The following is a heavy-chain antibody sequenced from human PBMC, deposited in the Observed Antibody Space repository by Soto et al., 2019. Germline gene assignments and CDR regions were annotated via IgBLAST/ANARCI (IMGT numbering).Heavy chain of an antibody. D-gene: IGHD6-13*01. CDR3: AREKTSSSWYSGQWLAHPDLPDY. V-gene: IGHV3-30-3*01. Sequence: GGSLRLSCAASGFTFSSYAMHWVRQAPGKGLEWVAVISYDGSNKYYADSVKGRFTISRDNSKNTLYLQMNSLRAEDTAVYYCAREKTSSSWYSGQWLAHPDLPDYWGQGTLVTVSS. J-gene: IGHJ4*02. CDR2: ISYDGSNK. CDR1: GFTFSSYA.